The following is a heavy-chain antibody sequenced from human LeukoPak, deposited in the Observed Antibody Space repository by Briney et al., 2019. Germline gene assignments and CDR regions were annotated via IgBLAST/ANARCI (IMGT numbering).Heavy chain of an antibody. D-gene: IGHD5-18*01. J-gene: IGHJ4*02. Sequence: GALRLSCAASGFTFSSYSINWVRQAPGKGLEWIGYIYYSGSTNYNPFLKSRVIISVDTSKNQFSLKLTSVTAADTAVYYCGRTGGYSSPLGVWGQGTLVTVSS. V-gene: IGHV4-59*01. CDR3: GRTGGYSSPLGV. CDR2: IYYSGST. CDR1: GFTFSSYS.